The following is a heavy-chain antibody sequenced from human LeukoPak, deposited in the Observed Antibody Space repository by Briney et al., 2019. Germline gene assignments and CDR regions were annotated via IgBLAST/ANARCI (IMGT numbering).Heavy chain of an antibody. J-gene: IGHJ5*02. V-gene: IGHV3-21*01. D-gene: IGHD1-1*01. CDR3: ARKGWTDTTNWFDP. Sequence: GGSLRLSCAASGFTFSSYSMNWVRQAPGKGLEWVSSISSSSSYIYYADSVKGRFTISRDNAKNSLYLQMNSLRAEDTAVYYCARKGWTDTTNWFDPWGQGTLVTVSS. CDR1: GFTFSSYS. CDR2: ISSSSSYI.